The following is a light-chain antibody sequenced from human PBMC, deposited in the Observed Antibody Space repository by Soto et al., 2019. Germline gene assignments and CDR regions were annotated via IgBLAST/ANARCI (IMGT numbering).Light chain of an antibody. V-gene: IGKV1-39*01. CDR2: AAS. CDR1: QSISSY. J-gene: IGKJ1*01. CDR3: QQRYSTPLT. Sequence: DVQMTQSPSSLSASVGDRVTITCRASQSISSYLNWYQQKPGKAPKLLIYAASSLQSGVTSRFTRSGSGTSLSLAISSLQYGDFATYYCQQRYSTPLTFGQGTKVEIK.